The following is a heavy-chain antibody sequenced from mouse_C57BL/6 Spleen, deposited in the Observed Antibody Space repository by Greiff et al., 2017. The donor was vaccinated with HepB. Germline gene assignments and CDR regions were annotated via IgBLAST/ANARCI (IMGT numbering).Heavy chain of an antibody. V-gene: IGHV1-55*01. CDR3: ARNDYGY. CDR1: GYTFTSYW. J-gene: IGHJ4*01. D-gene: IGHD2-4*01. CDR2: IYPGSGST. Sequence: QVQLQQPGAELVKPGASVKMSCKASGYTFTSYWITWVKQRPGQGLEWIGDIYPGSGSTNYNEKFKSKATLTVDTSSSTAYMQISGLTSEDAAVYYCARNDYGYWGQGTAVTVSS.